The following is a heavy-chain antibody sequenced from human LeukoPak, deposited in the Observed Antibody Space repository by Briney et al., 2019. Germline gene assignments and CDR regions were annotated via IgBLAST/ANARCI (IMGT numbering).Heavy chain of an antibody. D-gene: IGHD4-17*01. Sequence: PSQTLSLTCTVSGGSISSGSYYWSWIRQPAGKGLEWIGRIYTSGSTNYNPSLKSRVTISVDTSKNQFSLKLSSVTAADTAVYYCARGNYGDYVPVYYYYYYYMDVWGKGTTVTISS. J-gene: IGHJ6*03. CDR3: ARGNYGDYVPVYYYYYYYMDV. V-gene: IGHV4-61*02. CDR1: GGSISSGSYY. CDR2: IYTSGST.